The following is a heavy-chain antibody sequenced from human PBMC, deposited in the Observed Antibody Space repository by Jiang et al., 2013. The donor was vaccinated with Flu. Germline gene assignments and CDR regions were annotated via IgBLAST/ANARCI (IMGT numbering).Heavy chain of an antibody. D-gene: IGHD1-1*01. CDR1: GGSFSDYY. V-gene: IGHV4-34*01. Sequence: LLKPSETLSLTCAVYGGSFSDYYWSWIRQPPGKGLEWIGEINHRGRTNYNPSLKSRVTISVDTSENQFSLKLSSVTAADTAVYYCARLNVRYYYFDYWGQGTLVT. J-gene: IGHJ4*02. CDR3: ARLNVRYYYFDY. CDR2: INHRGRT.